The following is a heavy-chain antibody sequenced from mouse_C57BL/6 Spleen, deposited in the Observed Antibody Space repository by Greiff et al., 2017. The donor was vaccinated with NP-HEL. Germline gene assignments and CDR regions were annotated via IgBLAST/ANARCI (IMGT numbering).Heavy chain of an antibody. CDR2: IDPENSDT. CDR3: TPFITTVVAHWYFDV. D-gene: IGHD1-1*01. V-gene: IGHV14-4*01. CDR1: GFNIKDDY. Sequence: EVQLQQSGAELVRPGASVKLSCTASGFNIKDDYMHWVKQRPEQGLEWIGWIDPENSDTEYASKFQGKATITADTSSNTAYLQLSSLTSEDTAVYYCTPFITTVVAHWYFDVWGTGTTVTVSS. J-gene: IGHJ1*03.